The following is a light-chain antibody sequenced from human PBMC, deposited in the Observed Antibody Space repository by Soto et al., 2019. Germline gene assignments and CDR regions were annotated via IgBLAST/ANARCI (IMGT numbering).Light chain of an antibody. J-gene: IGKJ4*01. V-gene: IGKV3-20*01. CDR3: QQYGDSLT. CDR2: GAS. CDR1: QSLSSSF. Sequence: EIVLTQSPGTLSLSPGERATLSCRASQSLSSSFLAWYQQKPGQAPRLLISGASSRATGIPDRFSGSGSGTAFTLTISRLEPEDFAVYYCQQYGDSLTFGGGTKVEIK.